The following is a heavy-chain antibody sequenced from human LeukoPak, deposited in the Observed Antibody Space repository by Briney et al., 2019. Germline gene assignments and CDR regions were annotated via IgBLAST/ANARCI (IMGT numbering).Heavy chain of an antibody. J-gene: IGHJ4*02. V-gene: IGHV4-39*07. Sequence: SETLSLTCTVSGGSISSSSYYWSWIRQPPGEGLEWIAEIKHTGNTNYNPSLKSRVTLSIDTSVHQFSLNLRSVTAADTAVYYCVRGGDGGYYFDSWGQGALVTVSS. CDR1: GGSISSSSYY. D-gene: IGHD3-10*01. CDR2: IKHTGNT. CDR3: VRGGDGGYYFDS.